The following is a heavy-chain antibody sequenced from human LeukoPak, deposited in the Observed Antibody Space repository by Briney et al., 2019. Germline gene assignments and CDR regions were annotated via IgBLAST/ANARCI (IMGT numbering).Heavy chain of an antibody. CDR2: IYYSGST. CDR3: ARYYYDSSGYYYSAFDI. CDR1: GGSISSSSYY. Sequence: SETLSLTCTVSGGSISSSSYYWGWIRQPPGKGLEWIGSIYYSGSTYYNPSLKSRVTISVDTSKNQFSLKLSSVTAADTAVYYCARYYYDSSGYYYSAFDIWGQGTMVTVSS. D-gene: IGHD3-22*01. V-gene: IGHV4-39*01. J-gene: IGHJ3*02.